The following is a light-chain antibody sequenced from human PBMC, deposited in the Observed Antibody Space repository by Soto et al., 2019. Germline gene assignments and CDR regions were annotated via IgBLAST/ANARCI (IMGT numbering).Light chain of an antibody. J-gene: IGLJ2*01. V-gene: IGLV2-14*03. CDR2: NVN. CDR1: SSDIGGYNY. Sequence: QSALTQPASVSGSPGQSITISCTGTSSDIGGYNYVSWYQRHPGRAPKLIIYNVNDRPPWISDRFSGSKSDNAAPLTISGLQTEDEADYLCSSYTSTGPQVLFGGGTKVTVL. CDR3: SSYTSTGPQVL.